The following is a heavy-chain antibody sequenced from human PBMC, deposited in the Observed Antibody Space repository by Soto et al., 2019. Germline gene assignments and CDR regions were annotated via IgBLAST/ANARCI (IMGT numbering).Heavy chain of an antibody. CDR1: GFTFSSYA. CDR2: ISGSGSST. CDR3: AKLETLEWLLGYFDY. D-gene: IGHD3-3*01. V-gene: IGHV3-23*01. J-gene: IGHJ4*02. Sequence: PGGSLRLSCAASGFTFSSYAMSWVRQAPGKGLEWVSAISGSGSSTYYADSVKGRFTISRDNSKNTLYLQMNSLRAEDTAVYYCAKLETLEWLLGYFDYWGQGTLGTVSS.